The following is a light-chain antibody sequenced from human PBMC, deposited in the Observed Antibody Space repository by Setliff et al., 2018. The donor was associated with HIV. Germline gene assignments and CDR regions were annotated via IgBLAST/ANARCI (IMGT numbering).Light chain of an antibody. CDR3: SSYAITNTLP. V-gene: IGLV2-14*01. Sequence: QSALTQPASVTGSPGQSITISCTGTSSDVGGYSYVSWYQPHPGKAPKLIIYEVRNRPSGVSNRFSGSKSGNTASLTISGLQAEDEGDYYCSSYAITNTLPFGTGTKVTV. CDR2: EVR. CDR1: SSDVGGYSY. J-gene: IGLJ1*01.